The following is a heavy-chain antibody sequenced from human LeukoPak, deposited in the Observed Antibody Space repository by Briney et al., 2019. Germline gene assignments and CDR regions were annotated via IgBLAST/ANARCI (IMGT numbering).Heavy chain of an antibody. CDR3: ASGIRRNGYNSDAFDI. J-gene: IGHJ3*02. Sequence: ASVKVSCKASGYTFTSYDINWVRQATGQGLEWMGWMNPNSGNTGYAQKFQGRVTITRNTSISTAYMELSGLRSEDTAVYYCASGIRRNGYNSDAFDIWGQGTMVTVSS. CDR1: GYTFTSYD. V-gene: IGHV1-8*03. CDR2: MNPNSGNT. D-gene: IGHD5-24*01.